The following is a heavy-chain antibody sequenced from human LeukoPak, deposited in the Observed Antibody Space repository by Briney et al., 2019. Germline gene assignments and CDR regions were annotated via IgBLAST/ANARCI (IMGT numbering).Heavy chain of an antibody. CDR2: MNPNSGNT. CDR1: GYTFTSYD. V-gene: IGHV1-8*01. Sequence: ASVKVSCKASGYTFTSYDINWVRQATGQGLEWMGWMNPNSGNTGYAQKFQGRVTMTRDTSISTAYMELSSLRSDDTTVYYCARRRVYDIFTSYAFDIWGQGTMVTVSS. J-gene: IGHJ3*02. D-gene: IGHD3-9*01. CDR3: ARRRVYDIFTSYAFDI.